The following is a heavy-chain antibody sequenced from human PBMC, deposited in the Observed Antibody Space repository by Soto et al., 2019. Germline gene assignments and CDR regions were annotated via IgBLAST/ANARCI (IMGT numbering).Heavy chain of an antibody. Sequence: SETLSLTCTVSGGSISSSNYYWGWIRQPPGKGLEWIGSIYYSGSTYYNPSLKSRVTISVDTSKNQFSLKLSSVTAADTAVYYCARQERSLNDYGDFYWFDPWGQGTLVTVSS. J-gene: IGHJ5*02. V-gene: IGHV4-39*01. D-gene: IGHD4-17*01. CDR3: ARQERSLNDYGDFYWFDP. CDR1: GGSISSSNYY. CDR2: IYYSGST.